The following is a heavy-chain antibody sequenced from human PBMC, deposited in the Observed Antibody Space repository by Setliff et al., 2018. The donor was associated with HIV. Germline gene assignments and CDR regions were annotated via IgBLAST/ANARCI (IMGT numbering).Heavy chain of an antibody. V-gene: IGHV4-59*01. D-gene: IGHD2-2*01. Sequence: SETLSLTCTVSGGSISSYYWSWIRQPPGKGLEWIGYIYYSGSTNYNPSLKSRVTISVDTSKNQFSLKLSSVTAADTAVYYCARDLLGYCSSSSCHSHYMDVWGKGTTVTVSS. CDR3: ARDLLGYCSSSSCHSHYMDV. CDR2: IYYSGST. CDR1: GGSISSYY. J-gene: IGHJ6*03.